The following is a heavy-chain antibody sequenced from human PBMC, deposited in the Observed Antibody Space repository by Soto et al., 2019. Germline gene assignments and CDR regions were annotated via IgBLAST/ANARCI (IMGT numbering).Heavy chain of an antibody. J-gene: IGHJ3*02. CDR2: IYYSGST. V-gene: IGHV4-59*01. CDR3: ARDTGYFDWPDPFDI. Sequence: SETLPLTCTGSGGSISSYYWNWIRQPPGKGLEWIGYIYYSGSTNYNPSLKSRVTISVDTSKNQFSLKLSSVTAADTAVYYCARDTGYFDWPDPFDIWGQGTMVT. D-gene: IGHD3-9*01. CDR1: GGSISSYY.